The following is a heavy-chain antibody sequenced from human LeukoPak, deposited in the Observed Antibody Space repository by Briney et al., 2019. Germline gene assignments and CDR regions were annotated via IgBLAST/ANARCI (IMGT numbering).Heavy chain of an antibody. V-gene: IGHV4-4*02. Sequence: SGTLSLTCAVSGGSISSSNWWSWVRQPPGKGLEWIGETYHSGSTNYNPSLKSRVTISVDKSKNQFSLKLSSVTAADTAVYYCARRIWGKTTPTYNWFDPWGQGTLVTVSS. CDR2: TYHSGST. CDR3: ARRIWGKTTPTYNWFDP. D-gene: IGHD1-7*01. J-gene: IGHJ5*02. CDR1: GGSISSSNW.